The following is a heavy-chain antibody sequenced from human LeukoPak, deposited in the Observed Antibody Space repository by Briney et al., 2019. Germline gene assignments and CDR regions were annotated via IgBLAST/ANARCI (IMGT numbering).Heavy chain of an antibody. D-gene: IGHD5-12*01. CDR1: GGSISSGDHY. Sequence: ASETLSLTCTVSGGSISSGDHYWSWIRQPPGKGLEWIGYIYYSGSTSGSTTYYNPSLKSRVTVSVDTSKNRFSLKLSSVTAADTAVYYCASGGADSGSLFDYWGQGTLVTVSS. J-gene: IGHJ4*02. CDR2: IYYSGSTSGSTT. CDR3: ASGGADSGSLFDY. V-gene: IGHV4-30-4*01.